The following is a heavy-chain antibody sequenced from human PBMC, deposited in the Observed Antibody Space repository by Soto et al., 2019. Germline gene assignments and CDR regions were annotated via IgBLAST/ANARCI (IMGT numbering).Heavy chain of an antibody. CDR2: IYYSGST. CDR1: GGSISSGDYY. CDR3: ARERSDGARLDP. Sequence: QVQLQESGPGLVKPSQTLSLTCTVSGGSISSGDYYWSWIRQPPGKGLEWIGYIYYSGSTYYNQSLKSRVTTSVEASKNQFSLKLSSVTAADTAVYYCARERSDGARLDPWGQGTLVTASS. V-gene: IGHV4-30-4*01. J-gene: IGHJ5*02.